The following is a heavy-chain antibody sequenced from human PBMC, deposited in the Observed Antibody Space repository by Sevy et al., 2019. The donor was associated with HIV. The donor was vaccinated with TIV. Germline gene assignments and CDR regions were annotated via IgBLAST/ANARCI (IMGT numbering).Heavy chain of an antibody. CDR2: IYYSGST. D-gene: IGHD3-22*01. Sequence: SETLSLTCTVSGGSISSGDYYWSWIRQPPGKGLEWIGYIYYSGSTYYNPSLKSRVTISVDTSKNQFSLKLSSVTAADTAVYYCVRASDYYDSSGYYNYWGQGTLVTVSS. J-gene: IGHJ4*02. V-gene: IGHV4-30-4*01. CDR3: VRASDYYDSSGYYNY. CDR1: GGSISSGDYY.